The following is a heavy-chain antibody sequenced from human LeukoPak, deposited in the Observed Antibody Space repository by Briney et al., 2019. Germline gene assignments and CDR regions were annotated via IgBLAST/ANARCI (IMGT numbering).Heavy chain of an antibody. V-gene: IGHV3-53*01. D-gene: IGHD1-1*01. J-gene: IGHJ4*02. CDR2: IYSCART. CDR1: GFTVSSNY. CDR3: ARDNSESIDY. Sequence: GGSLRLSCVASGFTVSSNYMNWVRQAPGKGLAWVSIIYSCARTYYADSVKGRFTISRDTSKNTLYLHMNSLRAEDTGMYYCARDNSESIDYWGQGTLVTVSS.